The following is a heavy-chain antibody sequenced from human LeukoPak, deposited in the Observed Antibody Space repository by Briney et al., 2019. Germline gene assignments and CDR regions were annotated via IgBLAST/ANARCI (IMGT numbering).Heavy chain of an antibody. CDR3: ARHSLAPDRNSHFDY. V-gene: IGHV4-39*01. Sequence: PSETLSLTCTVSGGSISSSSYYWGWIRQPPEKGLEWIGSIYYSGSTYYNPSLKSRVTISVDASKNQFSLKLSSVTAADTAVYYCARHSLAPDRNSHFDYWGQGTLVTVSS. CDR1: GGSISSSSYY. J-gene: IGHJ4*02. D-gene: IGHD1-14*01. CDR2: IYYSGST.